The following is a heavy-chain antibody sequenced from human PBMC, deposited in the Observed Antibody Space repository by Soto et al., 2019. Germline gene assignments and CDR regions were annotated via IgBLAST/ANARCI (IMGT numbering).Heavy chain of an antibody. CDR3: ARQRNGAGDV. V-gene: IGHV3-48*02. Sequence: LVESGGGLVQPGGSLRLSCEASGLTLSTYGFNWVRQAPGKGLEWVSYITSSTTIYYADSVRGRFTTSRDNAKNSLYLQMNSLRDEDTAVYYCARQRNGAGDVWGQGTTVTVSS. J-gene: IGHJ6*02. D-gene: IGHD1-1*01. CDR1: GLTLSTYG. CDR2: ITSSTTI.